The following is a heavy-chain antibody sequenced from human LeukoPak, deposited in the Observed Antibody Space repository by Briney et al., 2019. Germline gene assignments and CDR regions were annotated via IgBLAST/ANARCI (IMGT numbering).Heavy chain of an antibody. V-gene: IGHV3-23*01. Sequence: PGGSLRLSCAASGFTFSSYAMSWVRQAPGKGLEWVSSITGDGSTTYYADSVKGRFTFSRDNSKNTLYLQMNSLRADDTAVYYCAKRSSGLIPYFDYWGQGTLVTVSS. CDR3: AKRSSGLIPYFDY. J-gene: IGHJ4*02. CDR1: GFTFSSYA. CDR2: ITGDGSTT. D-gene: IGHD6-19*01.